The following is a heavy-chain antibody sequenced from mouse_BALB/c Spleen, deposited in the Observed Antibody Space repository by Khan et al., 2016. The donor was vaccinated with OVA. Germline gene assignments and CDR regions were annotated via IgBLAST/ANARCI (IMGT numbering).Heavy chain of an antibody. D-gene: IGHD2-4*01. CDR3: AREVYDYDYAVDY. CDR1: GYSITSDYA. V-gene: IGHV3-2*02. J-gene: IGHJ4*01. CDR2: ISYSGST. Sequence: EVQLQESGPGLVKPSQSLSLTCTVTGYSITSDYAWNWIRQFPGNKLEWLGYISYSGSTSYNPSLKSRISITRDTSKNQFFLQLSAVTTEDTAAYYCAREVYDYDYAVDYWGQGTSVTVSS.